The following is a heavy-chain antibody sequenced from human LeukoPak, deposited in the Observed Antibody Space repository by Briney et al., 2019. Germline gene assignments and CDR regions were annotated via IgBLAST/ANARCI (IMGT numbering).Heavy chain of an antibody. J-gene: IGHJ4*02. CDR2: IYYSGGT. D-gene: IGHD6-13*01. CDR3: ARHFTPEAAGSFDY. CDR1: GGSISSYY. Sequence: SETLSLTCTVSGGSISSYYWSWIRQPPGKGLEWIGYIYYSGGTNYNPSLKSRVAISVDTSKNQFSLKLSSVTAADTAVYYCARHFTPEAAGSFDYWGQGTLVTVSS. V-gene: IGHV4-59*08.